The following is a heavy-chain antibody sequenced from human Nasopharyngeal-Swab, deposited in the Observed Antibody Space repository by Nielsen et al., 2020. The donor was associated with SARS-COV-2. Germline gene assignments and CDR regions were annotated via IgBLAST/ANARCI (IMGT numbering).Heavy chain of an antibody. J-gene: IGHJ4*02. CDR3: AKEGRQQLVRPFDY. CDR1: GFTFSSYA. V-gene: IGHV3-23*01. Sequence: GESLKISCAASGFTFSSYAMSWVRQAPGKGLEWVSAISGSGGSTYYADSVKGRFTISRGNSKNTLYLQMNSLRAEDTAVYYCAKEGRQQLVRPFDYWGQGTLVTVSS. D-gene: IGHD6-13*01. CDR2: ISGSGGST.